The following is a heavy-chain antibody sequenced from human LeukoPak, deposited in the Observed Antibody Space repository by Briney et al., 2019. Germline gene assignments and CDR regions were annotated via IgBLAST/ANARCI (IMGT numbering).Heavy chain of an antibody. Sequence: SETLSLTCSVSGDSISSGYHWGWIRLPPGKGLEWIGNIYRSGVTYYNPSLKSRVTISVDTSKNHFSLRLSSVTAADTAVYFCARIDWNPDYWGQGTLVTVSS. J-gene: IGHJ4*02. CDR1: GDSISSGYH. V-gene: IGHV4-38-2*01. D-gene: IGHD3-9*01. CDR2: IYRSGVT. CDR3: ARIDWNPDY.